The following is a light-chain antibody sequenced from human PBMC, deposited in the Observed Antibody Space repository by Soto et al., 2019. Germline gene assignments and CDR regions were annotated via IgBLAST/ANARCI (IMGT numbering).Light chain of an antibody. CDR1: QSVNNF. CDR2: DAS. V-gene: IGKV3-11*01. J-gene: IGKJ2*01. CDR3: QQYYSYPYT. Sequence: EVVLTQSPATLSLSPGDRATLSCRASQSVNNFLAWYQQKPGQTPRLLIYDASKRATGIPGRFSGSGSGTDFTLTISCLQSEDFATYYCQQYYSYPYTFGQGTKLEIK.